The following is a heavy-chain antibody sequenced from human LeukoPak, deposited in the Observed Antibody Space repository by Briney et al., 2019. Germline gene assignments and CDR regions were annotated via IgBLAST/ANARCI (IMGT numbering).Heavy chain of an antibody. CDR2: ISSSSSYI. J-gene: IGHJ4*02. CDR3: SSFTIFGVAYPQ. D-gene: IGHD3-3*01. Sequence: PGGSLRLSCAASGFTFSSYSMNWVRQAPGKGLEWVSSISSSSSYIYYADSVKGRFTISRDNAKNSLYLQMNSLRAEDTAVYYCSSFTIFGVAYPQWGQGTLVTVSS. V-gene: IGHV3-21*01. CDR1: GFTFSSYS.